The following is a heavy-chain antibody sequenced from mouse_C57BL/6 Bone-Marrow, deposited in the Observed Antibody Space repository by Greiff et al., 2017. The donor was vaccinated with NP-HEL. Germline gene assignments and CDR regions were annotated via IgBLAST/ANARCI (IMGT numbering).Heavy chain of an antibody. J-gene: IGHJ4*01. CDR1: GFSLTSYG. D-gene: IGHD2-2*01. CDR2: IWSGGST. CDR3: ARKKFLYGYPFAMDY. V-gene: IGHV2-2*01. Sequence: VQVVESGPGLVQPSQSLSITCTVSGFSLTSYGVHWVRQSPGKGLEWLGVIWSGGSTDYNAAFISRLSISKDNSKSQVFFKMNSLQADDTAIYYCARKKFLYGYPFAMDYWGQGTSVTVSS.